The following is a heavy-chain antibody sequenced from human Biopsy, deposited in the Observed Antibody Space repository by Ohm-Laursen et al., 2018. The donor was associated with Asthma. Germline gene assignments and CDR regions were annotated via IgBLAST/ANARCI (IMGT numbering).Heavy chain of an antibody. D-gene: IGHD4-17*01. CDR2: IHYSGST. CDR1: GASIKTDDHY. J-gene: IGHJ5*02. V-gene: IGHV4-30-4*01. Sequence: LTCTVSGASIKTDDHYWSWLRQPPGKGLERFGFIHYSGSTSYNPSLKGGVTISVDTSKNQFSLSLTSVTAADTSVYYCARTTYGHDGFDPWGQGTLVTVSS. CDR3: ARTTYGHDGFDP.